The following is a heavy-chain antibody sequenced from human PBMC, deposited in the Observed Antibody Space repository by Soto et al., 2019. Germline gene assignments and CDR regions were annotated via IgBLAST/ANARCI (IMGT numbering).Heavy chain of an antibody. CDR3: ARDGDYGDYEDNYDMDV. CDR2: ISAYNGNT. D-gene: IGHD4-17*01. J-gene: IGHJ6*02. CDR1: GYTFTSYG. V-gene: IGHV1-18*01. Sequence: ASVKVSCKASGYTFTSYGISWVRQAPGQGLEWTGWISAYNGNTNYAQKLQGRVTMTTDTSTSTAYMELRSLRSDDTAVYYCARDGDYGDYEDNYDMDVWGQGTTVTVSS.